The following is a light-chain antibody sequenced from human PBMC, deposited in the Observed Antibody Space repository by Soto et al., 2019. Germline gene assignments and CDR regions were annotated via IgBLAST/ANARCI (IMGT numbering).Light chain of an antibody. CDR2: DAS. V-gene: IGKV1-5*01. Sequence: DIQMTQTPSSLSASVGDRVTITCRASQSISSYLNWYQQKPGKAPKLLIYDASSLESGVPSRFSGSGSGTEFSLTISSLQPDDFATYYCQQYSSYPWTFGQGTKVDI. CDR1: QSISSY. CDR3: QQYSSYPWT. J-gene: IGKJ1*01.